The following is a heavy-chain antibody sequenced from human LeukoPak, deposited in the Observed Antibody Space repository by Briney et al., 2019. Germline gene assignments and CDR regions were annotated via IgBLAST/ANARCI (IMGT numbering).Heavy chain of an antibody. D-gene: IGHD1-26*01. J-gene: IGHJ4*02. CDR2: ISGSGGST. V-gene: IGHV3-23*01. CDR1: GFTFSTYA. Sequence: GGSLRLSCAASGFTFSTYAMTWVRQAPGKGLEWVSAISGSGGSTYYADSVKGRFTISRDNSRNTLYLQMNSLRAEDTALYYCAKAFQGIVGATWDYWGQGTLVTVSS. CDR3: AKAFQGIVGATWDY.